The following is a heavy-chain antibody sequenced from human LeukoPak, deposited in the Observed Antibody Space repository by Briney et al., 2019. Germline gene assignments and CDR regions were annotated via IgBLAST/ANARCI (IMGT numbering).Heavy chain of an antibody. CDR3: ARHPSADPGYYYYYYMDV. D-gene: IGHD2-2*01. CDR1: GGSISSGGYY. V-gene: IGHV4-39*01. CDR2: IYNSGST. Sequence: SETLSLTCTVSGGSISSGGYYWSWIRQHPGKGLEWIGYIYNSGSTYYNPSLKSRVTISVDTSKNQFSLKLSSVTAADTAVYYCARHPSADPGYYYYYYMDVWGKGTTVTVSS. J-gene: IGHJ6*03.